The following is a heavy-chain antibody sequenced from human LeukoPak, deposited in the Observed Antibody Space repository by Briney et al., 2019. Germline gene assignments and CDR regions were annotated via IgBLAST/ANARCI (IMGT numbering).Heavy chain of an antibody. D-gene: IGHD2-2*01. V-gene: IGHV4-34*01. CDR3: AFGVPAAPVRV. Sequence: PSETLSLTCAVYGGSFSGYYWSWIRQPPGKGLEWIGEINHSGSTNYNPSLKSRVTISVDTSKNQFSLKLSSVTAADTAVYYCAFGVPAAPVRVWGQGTLVTVSS. CDR1: GGSFSGYY. CDR2: INHSGST. J-gene: IGHJ4*02.